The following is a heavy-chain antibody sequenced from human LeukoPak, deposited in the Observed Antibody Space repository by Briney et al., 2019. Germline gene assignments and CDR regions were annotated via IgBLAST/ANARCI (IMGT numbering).Heavy chain of an antibody. Sequence: PGGSLRLSCAASGFTFSSSWMHWVRQAPGKGLAWVTFIRHDGSNKYYADSVKGRFTISRDNSKNTLYLQMNRLRAEDTAVYYCVKGSKLLLFTRDYNMDVWGKGTTVTISS. CDR3: VKGSKLLLFTRDYNMDV. J-gene: IGHJ6*03. D-gene: IGHD1-7*01. CDR2: IRHDGSNK. CDR1: GFTFSSSW. V-gene: IGHV3-30*02.